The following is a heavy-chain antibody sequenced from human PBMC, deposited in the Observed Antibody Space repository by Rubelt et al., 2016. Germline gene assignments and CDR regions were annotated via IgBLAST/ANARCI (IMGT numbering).Heavy chain of an antibody. V-gene: IGHV3-7*01. D-gene: IGHD4-17*01. CDR3: ATPMVNDYGDPTDPFDI. Sequence: GSLRLSCAASGFTFSSYWMSWVRQAPGKGLEWVANIKQDGSEKYYVDSVKGRFTISRDNAKNSLYLQMNSLRAEDTAVYYCATPMVNDYGDPTDPFDIWGQGTMVTVSS. J-gene: IGHJ3*02. CDR2: IKQDGSEK. CDR1: GFTFSSYW.